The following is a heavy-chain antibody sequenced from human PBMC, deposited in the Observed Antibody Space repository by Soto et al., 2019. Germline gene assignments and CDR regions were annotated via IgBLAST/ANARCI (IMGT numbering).Heavy chain of an antibody. CDR1: GGSINSGGYY. CDR3: ASAYPQFWYSSSWVFDS. D-gene: IGHD6-13*01. CDR2: IYYSGST. V-gene: IGHV4-31*03. J-gene: IGHJ4*02. Sequence: QVQLQESGPGLVKPSQTLSLICTVSGGSINSGGYYWSWIRQHPGKGMEWIGYIYYSGSTYYNQFLRSRVTISAGSSENQFSLKLSSVTSADTAVYFCASAYPQFWYSSSWVFDSFGQGTLVNLSS.